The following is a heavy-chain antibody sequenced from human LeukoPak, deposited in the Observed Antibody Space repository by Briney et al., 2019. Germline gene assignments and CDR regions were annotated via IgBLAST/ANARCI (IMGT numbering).Heavy chain of an antibody. Sequence: SETLSLTCIVSGYSISSGYYWGWIRQPPGKGLERIGNIHHSGSTNYNPSLKSRVTISVDTSKNQFSLKLSSVTAADTAVYYCARFYDFWSGYGRMGWFDPWGQGTLVTVSS. CDR2: IHHSGST. CDR1: GYSISSGYY. CDR3: ARFYDFWSGYGRMGWFDP. J-gene: IGHJ5*02. V-gene: IGHV4-38-2*02. D-gene: IGHD3-3*01.